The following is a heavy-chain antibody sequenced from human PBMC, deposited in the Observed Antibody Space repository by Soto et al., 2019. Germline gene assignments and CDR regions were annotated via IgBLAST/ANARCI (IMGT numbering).Heavy chain of an antibody. CDR3: ARRWGRTFDY. Sequence: SETLSLTCTVSGGSISSYYWSWIRQPPGKGLEWIGYIYYSGSTNYNPSLKSRVTISVDTSKNQFSLKLSSVTAADTAVYYCARRWGRTFDYWGQGTLVTVSA. CDR1: GGSISSYY. D-gene: IGHD7-27*01. J-gene: IGHJ4*02. V-gene: IGHV4-59*08. CDR2: IYYSGST.